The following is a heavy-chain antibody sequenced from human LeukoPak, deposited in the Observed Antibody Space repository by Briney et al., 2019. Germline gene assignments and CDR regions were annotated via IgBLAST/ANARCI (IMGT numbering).Heavy chain of an antibody. D-gene: IGHD6-6*01. CDR2: IRSKANSYAT. CDR3: TRWIAARPFDY. V-gene: IGHV3-73*01. J-gene: IGHJ4*02. Sequence: GGSLRLSCAASGFTFSGSAMHWVRQASGKGLEWVGRIRSKANSYATAYAASVKGRFTISRDDSKNTAYLQMNNLKTEDTAVYYCTRWIAARPFDYWGQGTLVTVSS. CDR1: GFTFSGSA.